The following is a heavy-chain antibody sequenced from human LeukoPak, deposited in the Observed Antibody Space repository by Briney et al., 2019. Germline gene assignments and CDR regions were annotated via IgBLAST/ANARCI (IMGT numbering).Heavy chain of an antibody. D-gene: IGHD6-19*01. Sequence: PLRLTCAAPGFPVSDHYRDGGRQAAGNGQQSFGRSRNRAKSYTTDYAASVRGRLTISRDDSQNSLYLQMTSLKTEDTAVYHCVRVAYTSDWHFDYWGQGTLVTVSS. CDR3: VRVAYTSDWHFDY. CDR2: SRNRAKSYTT. J-gene: IGHJ4*02. V-gene: IGHV3-72*01. CDR1: GFPVSDHY.